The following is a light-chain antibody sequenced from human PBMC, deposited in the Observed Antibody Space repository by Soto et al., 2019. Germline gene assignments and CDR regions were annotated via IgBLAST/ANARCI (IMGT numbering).Light chain of an antibody. CDR2: EVS. CDR1: SSDVGGYKY. J-gene: IGLJ6*01. CDR3: ASYTSSSTSVI. V-gene: IGLV2-14*01. Sequence: QSALTQPASVSGSPGQSITISCNGTSSDVGGYKYVSWYQQHPDKAPKLIIFEVSNRPSGISSRFSGSKSGNTASLTISGLQAEDEADYYCASYTSSSTSVIFGRGTKVTVL.